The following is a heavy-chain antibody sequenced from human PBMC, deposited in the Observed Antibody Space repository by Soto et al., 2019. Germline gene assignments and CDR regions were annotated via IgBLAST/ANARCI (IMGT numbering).Heavy chain of an antibody. Sequence: GGSLRLSCAASKFTFNSYTMNWVRQAPGKGLEWVSSISSSSSSKYFADSVKGRFTISRDNSKNTLYLQMNSLRAEDTAVYYCARDPLWGTAMVLWYFDLWGRGTLVTVSS. J-gene: IGHJ2*01. D-gene: IGHD5-18*01. V-gene: IGHV3-21*01. CDR2: ISSSSSSK. CDR1: KFTFNSYT. CDR3: ARDPLWGTAMVLWYFDL.